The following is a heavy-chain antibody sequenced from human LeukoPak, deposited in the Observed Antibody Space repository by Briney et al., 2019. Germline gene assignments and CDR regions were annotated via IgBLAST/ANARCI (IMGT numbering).Heavy chain of an antibody. CDR3: ARDQSRGYYFDY. Sequence: NPSETLSLTCTVSGGSISSTGYNWGWIRQPPGKGLEWIGSIFYSGRTYYSPTLKSRVTISVDTSKNQFSLKLSSVTAADTAVYYCARDQSRGYYFDYRGQGTLVTVSS. CDR2: IFYSGRT. CDR1: GGSISSTGYN. D-gene: IGHD3-10*01. J-gene: IGHJ4*02. V-gene: IGHV4-39*07.